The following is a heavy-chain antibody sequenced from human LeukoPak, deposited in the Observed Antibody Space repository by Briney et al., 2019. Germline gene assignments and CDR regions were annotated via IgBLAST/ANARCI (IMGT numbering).Heavy chain of an antibody. CDR2: IYHSGST. V-gene: IGHV4-38-2*02. D-gene: IGHD6-19*01. J-gene: IGHJ4*02. Sequence: SETLSLTCTVSGYSISSGYYWGWIRQPPGKGLEWIGSIYHSGSTYYNPSLKSRVTISVDTSKNQFSLKLSSVTAADTAVYYCARALPVAGTSTPNFDYWGQGTLVTVSS. CDR3: ARALPVAGTSTPNFDY. CDR1: GYSISSGYY.